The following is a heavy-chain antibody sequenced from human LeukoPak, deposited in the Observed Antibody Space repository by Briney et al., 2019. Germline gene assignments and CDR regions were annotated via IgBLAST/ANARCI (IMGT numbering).Heavy chain of an antibody. J-gene: IGHJ4*02. CDR1: GYTFTGYY. Sequence: ASVKVSCTASGYTFTGYYVHWVRQAPGQGLEWMGRINPNSGDTNYAQKFQGRVTMTRDTSISTAYMELSRLRSDGTAVYYCARDYCGGDCFPDYWGQGTLVTVSS. V-gene: IGHV1-2*06. CDR3: ARDYCGGDCFPDY. D-gene: IGHD2-21*02. CDR2: INPNSGDT.